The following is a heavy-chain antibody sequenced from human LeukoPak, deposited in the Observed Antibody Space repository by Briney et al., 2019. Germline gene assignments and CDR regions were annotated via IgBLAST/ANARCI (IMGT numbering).Heavy chain of an antibody. CDR1: GFTFDTYW. J-gene: IGHJ3*01. D-gene: IGHD4-17*01. CDR3: ARGQVTAVTRLAAFDV. Sequence: GGSLRLSCAASGFTFDTYWMNWARQAPGKGLEWVANINPDGSEIYYVDSVKGRFTISRDNARNSLYLQMNSLRGDDTAIYYCARGQVTAVTRLAAFDVWGQGTMVIVSS. V-gene: IGHV3-7*04. CDR2: INPDGSEI.